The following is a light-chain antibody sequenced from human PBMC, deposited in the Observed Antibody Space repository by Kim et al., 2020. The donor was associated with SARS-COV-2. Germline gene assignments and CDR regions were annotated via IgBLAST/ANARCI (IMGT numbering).Light chain of an antibody. J-gene: IGLJ3*02. V-gene: IGLV4-69*01. CDR3: QTWDTGIRV. Sequence: QPVLTQSPSASASLGASVKLTCTLSSGHSSYAIAWHQQQPEKGPRYLMKLNSDGSHNKGDGIPDRFSGSSSGAERYLTISSLQSEDEADYYCQTWDTGIRVFGGGTQLTVL. CDR2: LNSDGSH. CDR1: SGHSSYA.